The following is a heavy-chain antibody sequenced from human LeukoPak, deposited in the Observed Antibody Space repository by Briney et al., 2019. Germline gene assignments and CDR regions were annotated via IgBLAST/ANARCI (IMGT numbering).Heavy chain of an antibody. J-gene: IGHJ4*02. CDR2: IYYSGST. CDR1: GGSISSSSYY. CDR3: AREIQLERRDEDYFDY. D-gene: IGHD1-1*01. Sequence: SETLSLTCTVSGGSISSSSYYWGWIRQPPGKGLEWIGSIYYSGSTYYNPSLKSRVTISVDTSKNQFSLKLSSVTAADTAVYYCAREIQLERRDEDYFDYWGQGTLVTVSS. V-gene: IGHV4-39*07.